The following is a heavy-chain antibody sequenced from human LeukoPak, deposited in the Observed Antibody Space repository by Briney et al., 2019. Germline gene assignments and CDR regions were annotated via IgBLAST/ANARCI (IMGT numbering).Heavy chain of an antibody. CDR2: ISYSGNT. Sequence: PSETLSLTCTVSGGSIRSSSYYWGWIRQPPGKGLEWIGSISYSGNTYYNRSLKSRVTMSVDTSKNPFSLKLSSVTAADTVVYYCARHGRGYYYDSSGFSWGQGTLVTVSS. D-gene: IGHD3-22*01. J-gene: IGHJ5*02. CDR1: GGSIRSSSYY. CDR3: ARHGRGYYYDSSGFS. V-gene: IGHV4-39*01.